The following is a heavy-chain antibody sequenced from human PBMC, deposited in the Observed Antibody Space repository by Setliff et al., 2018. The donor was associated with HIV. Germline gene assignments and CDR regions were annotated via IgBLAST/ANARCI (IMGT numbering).Heavy chain of an antibody. V-gene: IGHV1-18*01. CDR2: ISVHNDNS. J-gene: IGHJ4*02. Sequence: ASVKVSCKASTNTFLNYGISWVRQAPGQGLEWMGWISVHNDNSNYAQRFRDRVTMTTDIPTSTAYMELRGPRSDDTAVYYCARDVGYCTATSCQTGFDYWGQGTLVTVSS. D-gene: IGHD2-8*02. CDR1: TNTFLNYG. CDR3: ARDVGYCTATSCQTGFDY.